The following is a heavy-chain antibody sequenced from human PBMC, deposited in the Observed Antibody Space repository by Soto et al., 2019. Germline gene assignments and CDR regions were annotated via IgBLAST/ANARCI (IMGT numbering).Heavy chain of an antibody. D-gene: IGHD4-17*01. J-gene: IGHJ4*02. CDR2: IYYSGST. CDR3: ARRTTPYYGGNSVAFDY. Sequence: TSETLSLTCTVSGDSISSYYWGWIRQPPGKGLEWIGSIYYSGSTYYNPSLKSRVTISVDTSKNQFSLKLSSVTAADTAVYYCARRTTPYYGGNSVAFDYWGQGTLVTVSS. CDR1: GDSISSYY. V-gene: IGHV4-39*01.